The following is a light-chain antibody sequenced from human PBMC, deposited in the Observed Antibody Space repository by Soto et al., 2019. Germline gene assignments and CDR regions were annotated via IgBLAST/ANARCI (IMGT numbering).Light chain of an antibody. V-gene: IGKV1-5*01. CDR2: DVS. CDR1: QSVSNW. CDR3: QQYDSYSWT. Sequence: DIRMTQSPSTLSASVGERVTITCRASQSVSNWLAWYQQKPGKAPNLLIYDVSSLENGLPSRFSGSGSGTEFILTISSLQPDDFATYYCQQYDSYSWTFGQGTKVDIK. J-gene: IGKJ1*01.